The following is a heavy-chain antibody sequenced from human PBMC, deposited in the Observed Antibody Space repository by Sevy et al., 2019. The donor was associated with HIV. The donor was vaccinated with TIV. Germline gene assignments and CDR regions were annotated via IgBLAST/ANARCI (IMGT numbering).Heavy chain of an antibody. J-gene: IGHJ4*02. CDR3: AKDLLPYGSGSYPLDY. CDR1: GLRFEDYG. CDR2: IGWNSGSV. Sequence: GGSLRLSCAASGLRFEDYGMHWVRRAPGKGLEWVSGIGWNSGSVGYAVSVKGRFTISRDNAKNHLYLQMNSLTSEDTALYYCAKDLLPYGSGSYPLDYWGQGTVVTVSS. D-gene: IGHD3-10*01. V-gene: IGHV3-9*01.